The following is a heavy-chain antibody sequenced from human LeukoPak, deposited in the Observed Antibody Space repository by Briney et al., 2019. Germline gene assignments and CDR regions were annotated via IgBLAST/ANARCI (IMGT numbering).Heavy chain of an antibody. Sequence: SETLSLTCTVSGGSISSYYWSWIRQPPGKGLEWIGYIYYSGSTNYNPSLKSRVTISVDTSKNQFSLKLSSVTAADTAVYYCARSPYDSRTFDYWGQGTLVTVSS. CDR3: ARSPYDSRTFDY. CDR1: GGSISSYY. D-gene: IGHD3-22*01. J-gene: IGHJ4*02. CDR2: IYYSGST. V-gene: IGHV4-59*12.